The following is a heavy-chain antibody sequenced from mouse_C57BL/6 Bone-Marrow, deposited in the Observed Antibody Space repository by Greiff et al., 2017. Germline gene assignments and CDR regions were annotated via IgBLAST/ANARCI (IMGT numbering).Heavy chain of an antibody. J-gene: IGHJ3*01. CDR2: ISDGGSYT. V-gene: IGHV5-4*03. CDR1: GFTFSSYA. Sequence: EVKLVESGGGLVKPGGSLKLSCAASGFTFSSYAMSWVRQTPEKRLEWVATISDGGSYTYYPDNVKGRFTISRDNAKNNLYLQMSHLKSEDTAMYYCARSGWAWFADWGQGTLVTVSA. D-gene: IGHD1-3*01. CDR3: ARSGWAWFAD.